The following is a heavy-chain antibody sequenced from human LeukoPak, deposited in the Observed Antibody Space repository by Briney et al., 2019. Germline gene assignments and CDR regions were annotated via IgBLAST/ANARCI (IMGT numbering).Heavy chain of an antibody. J-gene: IGHJ4*02. D-gene: IGHD5-12*01. CDR1: GGSISSHY. CDR3: ARGGYSGFDSPYVFDY. CDR2: IHYSGST. Sequence: SETLSLTCTVSGGSISSHYWSWVRQPPGKGLEWIGNIHYSGSTNYNPSLKSRLTISIDTSKNQFSLKLNSVTAADTAVYYCARGGYSGFDSPYVFDYWGQGTLVTVSS. V-gene: IGHV4-59*11.